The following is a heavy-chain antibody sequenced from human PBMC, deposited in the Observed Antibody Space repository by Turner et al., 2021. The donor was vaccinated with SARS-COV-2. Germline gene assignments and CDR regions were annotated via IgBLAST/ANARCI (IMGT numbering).Heavy chain of an antibody. D-gene: IGHD3-22*01. CDR3: ARNSPKWYYYDSSGYYDY. V-gene: IGHV4-39*01. Sequence: QLQLQESGPGLVKPSETLSLTCTVSDGSISSSSYYWGWSRQPPGKGREWIGSIYYSGSTYYNPSLKSRVTISVDTSKNQFSLKLSSVTAADTAVYYCARNSPKWYYYDSSGYYDYWGQGTLVTVSS. J-gene: IGHJ4*02. CDR2: IYYSGST. CDR1: DGSISSSSYY.